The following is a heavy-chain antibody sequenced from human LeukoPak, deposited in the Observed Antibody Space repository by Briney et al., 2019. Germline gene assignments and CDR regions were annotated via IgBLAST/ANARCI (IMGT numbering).Heavy chain of an antibody. J-gene: IGHJ6*03. CDR3: AKATRSSGYYGDYYYYMDV. CDR2: ISGSGGST. D-gene: IGHD3-22*01. Sequence: GGSLRLSCAASGFTFSSYGMSWVRQAPGKGLEWVSAISGSGGSTYYADSVKGRFTISRDNSKNTLYLQMNSLRAEDTAVYYCAKATRSSGYYGDYYYYMDVWAKGPRSPSP. V-gene: IGHV3-23*01. CDR1: GFTFSSYG.